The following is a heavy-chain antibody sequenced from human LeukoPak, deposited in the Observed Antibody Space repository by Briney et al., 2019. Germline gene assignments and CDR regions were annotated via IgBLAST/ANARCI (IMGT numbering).Heavy chain of an antibody. D-gene: IGHD1-26*01. CDR1: GGSFSGYY. J-gene: IGHJ5*02. Sequence: PSETLSLTCAVYGGSFSGYYWSWIRQPPGKGLELIGEINHSGSTNYNPSLKSRVTISEDTSKNQFSLKLSSVTAAATAEYYCARGDSARRTLRWSYPSGEGTL. CDR3: ARGDSARRTLRWSYP. V-gene: IGHV4-34*01. CDR2: INHSGST.